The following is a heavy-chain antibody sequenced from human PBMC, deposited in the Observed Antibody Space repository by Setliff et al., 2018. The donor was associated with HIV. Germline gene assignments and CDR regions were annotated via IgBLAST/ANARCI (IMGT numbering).Heavy chain of an antibody. J-gene: IGHJ3*02. CDR2: INPSGGST. D-gene: IGHD4-4*01. V-gene: IGHV1-46*01. CDR1: GYTFTSYY. Sequence: ASVKVSCKASGYTFTSYYLHWVRQAPGQGLEWMGLINPSGGSTTYAQKFLGRVTLTRDTSTSTVYMELSSLRSEDTAVYYCARDRSNYVGLDAFDIWGQGTMVTVSS. CDR3: ARDRSNYVGLDAFDI.